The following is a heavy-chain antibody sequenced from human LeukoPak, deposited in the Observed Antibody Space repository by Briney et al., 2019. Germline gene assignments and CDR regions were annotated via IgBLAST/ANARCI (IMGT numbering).Heavy chain of an antibody. J-gene: IGHJ5*02. V-gene: IGHV1-3*01. CDR1: GYTFSDYA. CDR3: ARDRGYCSGTNCSPSWFDP. CDR2: INAGIDNT. Sequence: ASVKVSCKASGYTFSDYAMHWLRQAPGQRLEWMGWINAGIDNTKYSQKFQGRVTITRDTSASTAYMELSSLRSEDTAVYYCARDRGYCSGTNCSPSWFDPWGQGTLVTVSS. D-gene: IGHD2-2*01.